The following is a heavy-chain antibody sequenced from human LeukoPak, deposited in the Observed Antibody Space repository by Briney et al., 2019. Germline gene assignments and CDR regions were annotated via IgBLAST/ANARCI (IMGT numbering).Heavy chain of an antibody. CDR1: GFLFRTYA. J-gene: IGHJ5*02. CDR2: ISSGGST. D-gene: IGHD3-9*01. Sequence: GVPLRLSCVASGFLFRTYAMSGLPQSPGKGREGVSGISSGGSTYYADAVKGRFTISRDSYKNTLYLQKNSLRAEDTAVYYCGKGPGLNWFDPWGQGTLVTVSS. CDR3: GKGPGLNWFDP. V-gene: IGHV3-23*01.